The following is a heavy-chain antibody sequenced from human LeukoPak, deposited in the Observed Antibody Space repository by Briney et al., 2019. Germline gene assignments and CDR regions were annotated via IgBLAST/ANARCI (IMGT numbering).Heavy chain of an antibody. Sequence: SETLSLTCTVSGGSISSSSYYWGWIRQPPGKGLEWIGSIYYSGSTYYNPSLKSRVTISVDTFKNQFSLKLSSVTAADTAVYYCARVPSLWFTPRGAFDIWGQGTMVTVSS. CDR3: ARVPSLWFTPRGAFDI. CDR2: IYYSGST. J-gene: IGHJ3*02. CDR1: GGSISSSSYY. V-gene: IGHV4-39*07. D-gene: IGHD3-10*01.